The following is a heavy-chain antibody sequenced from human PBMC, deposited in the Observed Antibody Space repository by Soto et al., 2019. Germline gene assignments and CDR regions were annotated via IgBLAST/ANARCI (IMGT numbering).Heavy chain of an antibody. Sequence: QVQLVQSGAEVKKPGASVTVSCTASGYTFTSYYIHWVRQAPGQGLEWMGIINPSGGSTSYAQKFPDRVPMTRDTSTSTVNMEGGGLRSEHTAVYYCARDQEPSTLYYDYSYMDVWGKGTTVTVSS. CDR2: INPSGGST. V-gene: IGHV1-46*03. CDR1: GYTFTSYY. CDR3: ARDQEPSTLYYDYSYMDV. J-gene: IGHJ6*03.